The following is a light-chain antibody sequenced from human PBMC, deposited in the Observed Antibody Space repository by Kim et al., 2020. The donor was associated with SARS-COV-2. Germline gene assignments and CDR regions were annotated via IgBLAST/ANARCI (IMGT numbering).Light chain of an antibody. CDR2: DVS. J-gene: IGLJ2*01. V-gene: IGLV2-14*03. CDR1: SSDVGGYNY. CDR3: SSYTSSSTLNVV. Sequence: SITISCTGPSSDVGGYNYVSWYQQHPGKAPKLMIYDVSNRPSGVSNRFSGSKSGNTASLTISGLQAEDEADYYCSSYTSSSTLNVVFGGGTQLTVL.